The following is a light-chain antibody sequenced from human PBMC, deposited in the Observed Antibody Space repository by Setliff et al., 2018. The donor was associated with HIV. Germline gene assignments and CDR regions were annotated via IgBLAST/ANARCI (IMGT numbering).Light chain of an antibody. CDR1: NSDIGSHDY. CDR2: SVT. CDR3: ASHRDTNTRED. V-gene: IGLV2-14*03. J-gene: IGLJ1*01. Sequence: QSALTQPASVSGSPGQSITISCSGTNSDIGSHDYVSWYQQHPGKAPKLIIFSVTYRPSGVSDRFSGSKSGNTASLTISGLQPEDEADYYCASHRDTNTREDVGTGTKATGL.